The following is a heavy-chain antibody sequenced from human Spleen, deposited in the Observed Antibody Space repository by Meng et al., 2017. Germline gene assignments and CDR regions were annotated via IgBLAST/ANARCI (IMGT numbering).Heavy chain of an antibody. CDR3: ARDSRYSYGRGFDL. D-gene: IGHD5-18*01. J-gene: IGHJ2*01. Sequence: QMLMLQPETELKKPGASVKLTCKASEYTFTSYDINVVRQAPEQGLEWMGWINTNTGNPTYAQGFTGRFVFSLDTSVSTAYLQISSLKAEDTAVYYCARDSRYSYGRGFDLWGRGTLVTVSS. V-gene: IGHV7-4-1*02. CDR1: EYTFTSYD. CDR2: INTNTGNP.